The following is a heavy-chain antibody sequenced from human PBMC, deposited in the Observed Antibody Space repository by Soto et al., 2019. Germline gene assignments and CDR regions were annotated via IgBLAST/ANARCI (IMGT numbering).Heavy chain of an antibody. D-gene: IGHD3-10*01. CDR2: IYYSGST. Sequence: QVQLQESGPGLVKPSQTLSLTCTVSGGSISSGDYYWSWIRQPPGKGLEWIVYIYYSGSTYYNPSLKSRVTISVDPSNTQFSLKLGSVTAADTAVYYCARVGGFGATTIDYWGQGTLVTVSS. J-gene: IGHJ4*02. V-gene: IGHV4-30-4*01. CDR1: GGSISSGDYY. CDR3: ARVGGFGATTIDY.